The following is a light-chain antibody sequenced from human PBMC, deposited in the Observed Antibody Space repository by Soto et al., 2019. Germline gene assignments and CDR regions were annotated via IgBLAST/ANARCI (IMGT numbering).Light chain of an antibody. V-gene: IGLV1-51*01. J-gene: IGLJ2*01. CDR2: DNN. CDR1: SSNIGNNY. CDR3: GTWDSRLRVVV. Sequence: QSVLTQPPSVSAAPRQKVTISCSGSSSNIGNNYVSWYHRVPGTAPKLLIYDNNERPSGIPDRFSGSKSGTSATLDITGLQSGDEGDYYCGTWDSRLRVVVFGGGTKLTVL.